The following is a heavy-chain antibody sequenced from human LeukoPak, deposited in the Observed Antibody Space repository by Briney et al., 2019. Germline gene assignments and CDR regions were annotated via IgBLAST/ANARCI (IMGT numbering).Heavy chain of an antibody. D-gene: IGHD2-2*01. CDR2: LSSSGSYI. CDR3: TRVVGYCSSTSCYAYLDY. J-gene: IGHJ4*02. CDR1: GFTFSTYS. V-gene: IGHV3-21*01. Sequence: PGGSLRLSCAASGFTFSTYSMNWVRQAPGKGLEWVSSLSSSGSYIYYADSVKGRFTISRDNAKNSLYLQMNSLRAEDTAVYYCTRVVGYCSSTSCYAYLDYWGQGTLVTVSS.